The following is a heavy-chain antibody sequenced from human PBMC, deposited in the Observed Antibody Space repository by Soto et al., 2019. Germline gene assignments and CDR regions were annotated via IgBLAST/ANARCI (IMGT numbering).Heavy chain of an antibody. D-gene: IGHD3-3*01. CDR3: ARVKYCLWGGSSMGSTYYYYYGVDV. Sequence: GGSLRLSCAASGFTFSSYAMHWVRQAPGKGLEWVAVISYDGSNKYYADSVKGRFTISRDNSKNTLYLQMNSLRAEDTAVYYCARVKYCLWGGSSMGSTYYYYYGVDVWGQGTTVTGLL. J-gene: IGHJ6*02. V-gene: IGHV3-30-3*01. CDR1: GFTFSSYA. CDR2: ISYDGSNK.